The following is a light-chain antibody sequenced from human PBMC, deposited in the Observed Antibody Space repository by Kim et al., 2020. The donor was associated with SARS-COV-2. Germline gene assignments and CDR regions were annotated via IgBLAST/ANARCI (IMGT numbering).Light chain of an antibody. CDR2: DVN. V-gene: IGLV2-14*04. Sequence: GPSINISCTGTSSDVGGYNYVSWYQQHPVKAPKLMIYDVNKRPSGVSNRFSGSKSGNTASLTISGLRAEDEADYYCSSYTSSSTLVFGGGTQLTVL. CDR1: SSDVGGYNY. CDR3: SSYTSSSTLV. J-gene: IGLJ2*01.